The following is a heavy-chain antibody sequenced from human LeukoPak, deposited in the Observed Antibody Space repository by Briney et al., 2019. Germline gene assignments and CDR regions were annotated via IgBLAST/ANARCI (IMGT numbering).Heavy chain of an antibody. CDR3: ARVVQTLGDWFDP. CDR2: IYHSGST. V-gene: IGHV4-30-2*01. D-gene: IGHD2-21*01. Sequence: SQTLSLTCAVSGGSISSGGYYWSWIRQPPGKGLEWIGYIYHSGSTYYNPSLKNRVTISVDRSKNQFSLKLSSVTAADTAVYYCARVVQTLGDWFDPWGQGTLVTVSS. J-gene: IGHJ5*02. CDR1: GGSISSGGYY.